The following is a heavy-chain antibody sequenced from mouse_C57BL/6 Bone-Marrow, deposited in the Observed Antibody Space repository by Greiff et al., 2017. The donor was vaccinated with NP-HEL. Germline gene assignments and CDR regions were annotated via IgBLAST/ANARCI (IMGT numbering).Heavy chain of an antibody. CDR3: ARPYTRYGNYGVAY. CDR2: IYPGDGDT. D-gene: IGHD2-1*01. CDR1: GYAFSSYW. Sequence: QVQLQQSGAELVKPGASVKISCKASGYAFSSYWMNWVKQRPGKGLEWIGQIYPGDGDTNYNGKFKGKATLTADKSSSTAYMQLSSLTSEDSAVYFCARPYTRYGNYGVAYWGQGTLVTVSA. V-gene: IGHV1-80*01. J-gene: IGHJ3*01.